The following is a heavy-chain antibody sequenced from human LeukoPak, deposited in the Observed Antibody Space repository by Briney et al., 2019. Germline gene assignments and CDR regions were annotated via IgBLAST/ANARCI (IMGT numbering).Heavy chain of an antibody. CDR2: IGPIGVYT. D-gene: IGHD1-1*01. Sequence: PGGSLRLSCAASGFTFSDYAMHWVSQAPGKGLEFVSVIGPIGVYTYYANSVKGRFTISRDRSKSTVSLQMGSLRDEDMAVYYCARSPPGRTNWNYYDYWGRGTLVTVSS. J-gene: IGHJ4*02. CDR1: GFTFSDYA. CDR3: ARSPPGRTNWNYYDY. V-gene: IGHV3-64*01.